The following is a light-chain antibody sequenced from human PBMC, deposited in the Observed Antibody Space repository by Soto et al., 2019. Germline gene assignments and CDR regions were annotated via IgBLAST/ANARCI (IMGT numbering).Light chain of an antibody. CDR2: GAS. J-gene: IGKJ1*01. CDR3: QHYNNWPPWT. Sequence: EIVMTQSPATLSVSPGERATLSCRASQSVSSNLAWYQQKPGQAPRLLIYGASTRATGIPARFSGGGSGTEFTLTISSLQSEDFAVYYCQHYNNWPPWTVGQGTKVEIK. V-gene: IGKV3-15*01. CDR1: QSVSSN.